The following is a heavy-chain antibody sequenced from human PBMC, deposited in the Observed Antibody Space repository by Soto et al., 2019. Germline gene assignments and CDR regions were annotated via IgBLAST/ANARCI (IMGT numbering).Heavy chain of an antibody. V-gene: IGHV1-18*01. D-gene: IGHD1-26*01. Sequence: QVQLVQSGAVVKKPGASVKVSCKASGYTFTSYGISWVRQAPGQGLEWMGWISAYNGNTNYAQKLQGRVTMTTDTSTRPAYMELRSRGYDDTAVYYWARGGDGYYPWVAFDIWGQGTMVTVSS. CDR1: GYTFTSYG. CDR2: ISAYNGNT. CDR3: ARGGDGYYPWVAFDI. J-gene: IGHJ3*02.